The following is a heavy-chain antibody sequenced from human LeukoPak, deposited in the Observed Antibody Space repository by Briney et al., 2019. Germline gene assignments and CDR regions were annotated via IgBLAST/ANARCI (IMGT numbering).Heavy chain of an antibody. CDR1: GYTFTGYY. J-gene: IGHJ6*02. Sequence: ASVKVSCKASGYTFTGYYMHWVRQAPGQGLEWMGWINPNSGGTNYAQKFQGRVTMTRDTSISTAYMELSRLRSDDTAVYYCAKAITYYDFWSATNYYYYYGMDVWGQGTTVTVSS. CDR2: INPNSGGT. V-gene: IGHV1-2*02. D-gene: IGHD3-3*01. CDR3: AKAITYYDFWSATNYYYYYGMDV.